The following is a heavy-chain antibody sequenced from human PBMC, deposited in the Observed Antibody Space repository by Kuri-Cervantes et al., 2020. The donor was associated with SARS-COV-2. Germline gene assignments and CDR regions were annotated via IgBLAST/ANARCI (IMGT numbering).Heavy chain of an antibody. J-gene: IGHJ4*02. CDR1: GFTFSSYW. Sequence: GGSLRLSCEASGFTFSSYWMSWVRQAPGKGLEWVAYIKQDGSEKYYVDSVKGRFTISRDNAKNSLYLQMNSLRAEDTAVYYCARWVSGSFDYWGQGTLVTVSS. V-gene: IGHV3-7*01. CDR2: IKQDGSEK. D-gene: IGHD6-19*01. CDR3: ARWVSGSFDY.